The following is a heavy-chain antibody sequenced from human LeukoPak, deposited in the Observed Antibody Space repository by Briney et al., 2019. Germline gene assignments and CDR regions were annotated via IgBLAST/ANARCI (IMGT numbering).Heavy chain of an antibody. V-gene: IGHV4-59*02. CDR3: ARDPPEDEWNSLDS. J-gene: IGHJ4*02. CDR1: GXSVNGYY. Sequence: KPSETLSLTFTVSGXSVNGYYWNWIRQAPGKGLEWIGFIHYSGLTVYSPSLQSRVSMSVDTSRNQFSLDLSSVTAADTALYYCARDPPEDEWNSLDSWGQGILVTVSS. CDR2: IHYSGLT. D-gene: IGHD1-7*01.